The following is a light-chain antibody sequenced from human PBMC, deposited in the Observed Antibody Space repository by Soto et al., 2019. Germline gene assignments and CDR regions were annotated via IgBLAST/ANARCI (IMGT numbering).Light chain of an antibody. V-gene: IGKV3-15*01. CDR3: QQYSFWPYT. Sequence: EIVMTQSPVTLSVSPGERATLSCRASQTVRTDVAWYQQNLGQAPRLLIYNASTRAPGIPARFSGSGSKTEFSLTINSLQSEDFAVYHCQQYSFWPYTFGQGTRLEI. J-gene: IGKJ2*01. CDR2: NAS. CDR1: QTVRTD.